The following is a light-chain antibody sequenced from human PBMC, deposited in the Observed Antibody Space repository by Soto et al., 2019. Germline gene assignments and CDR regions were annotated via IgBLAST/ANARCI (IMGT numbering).Light chain of an antibody. CDR2: ENN. CDR3: GTWDNSLGAPYV. Sequence: QAVVTQPPSVSAAPGQKVTISCSGSSFNIGNNYVSWYQQLPGTAPKLLIFENNKRPSGIPDRFSGSKSGTSATLGITGLQTGDEADYYCGTWDNSLGAPYVFGTGTKVTVL. J-gene: IGLJ1*01. V-gene: IGLV1-51*02. CDR1: SFNIGNNY.